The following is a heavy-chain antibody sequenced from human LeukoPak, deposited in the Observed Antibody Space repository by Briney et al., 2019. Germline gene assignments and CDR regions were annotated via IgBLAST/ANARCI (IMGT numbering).Heavy chain of an antibody. CDR1: GFTVSNNY. D-gene: IGHD6-13*01. CDR2: IYSAGST. Sequence: PGGSLRLSCAASGFTVSNNYMTWVRQAPGKGLEWVSLIYSAGSTYYADSVKGRFTISRDNSKNTVYLQMNSLRAEDTAVYYCARDHSSSWYGDDYWGQGTLVTVSS. J-gene: IGHJ4*02. CDR3: ARDHSSSWYGDDY. V-gene: IGHV3-66*01.